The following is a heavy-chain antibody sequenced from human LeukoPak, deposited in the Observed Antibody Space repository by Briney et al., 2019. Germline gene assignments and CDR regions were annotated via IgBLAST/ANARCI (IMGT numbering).Heavy chain of an antibody. V-gene: IGHV4-34*01. CDR1: GGSFSGYY. CDR3: ARESILGAAALDY. CDR2: INHSGST. Sequence: PSETPSLTCAVYGGSFSGYYWSWIRQPPGKGLEWIGEINHSGSTNYNPSLKSRVTISVDTSRNQFSLKLSSVTAADTAVYYCARESILGAAALDYWGQGTLVTVSS. D-gene: IGHD6-13*01. J-gene: IGHJ4*02.